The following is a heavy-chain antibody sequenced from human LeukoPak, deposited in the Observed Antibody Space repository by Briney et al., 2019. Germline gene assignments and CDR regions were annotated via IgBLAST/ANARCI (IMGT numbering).Heavy chain of an antibody. CDR3: ARSKGYCSSTSCPRPGYYYMDV. CDR1: GFTFSSYS. D-gene: IGHD2-2*01. Sequence: GGSLRLSCAASGFTFSSYSMNWVRQAPGKGLEWVSSISSSSSYIYYADSVKGRFTISRDNAKNSLYLQMNSLRAEDTAVYYCARSKGYCSSTSCPRPGYYYMDVWGKGTTVTVSS. J-gene: IGHJ6*03. V-gene: IGHV3-21*01. CDR2: ISSSSSYI.